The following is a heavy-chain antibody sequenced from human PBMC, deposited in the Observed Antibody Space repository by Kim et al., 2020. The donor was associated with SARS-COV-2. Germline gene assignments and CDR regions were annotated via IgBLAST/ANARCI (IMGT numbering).Heavy chain of an antibody. CDR2: IYYSGST. CDR1: GGSISSSSYY. Sequence: SETLSLTCTDSGGSISSSSYYWGWIRQPPGKGLEWIGSIYYSGSTYYNPSLKSRVTISVDTSKNQFSLKLSSVTAADTAVYYCARHSRIVVVPAAILAWGQGTLVTVSS. V-gene: IGHV4-39*01. J-gene: IGHJ4*02. CDR3: ARHSRIVVVPAAILA. D-gene: IGHD2-2*01.